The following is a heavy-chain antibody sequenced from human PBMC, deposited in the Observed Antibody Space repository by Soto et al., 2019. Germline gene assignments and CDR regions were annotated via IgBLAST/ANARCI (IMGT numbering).Heavy chain of an antibody. V-gene: IGHV4-30-2*01. CDR3: ARVPSP. J-gene: IGHJ5*02. CDR1: GGSISSGGYS. Sequence: QLQLQESDSGPVKPSQTLSLTCAVSGGSISSGGYSWSWIRQPPGKGLEWIGYIYHSGSTYYNPSLKSRVTISVDRSKNQFSLKVSSVTAADTAVYYCARVPSPWGQGTLVTVSS. CDR2: IYHSGST.